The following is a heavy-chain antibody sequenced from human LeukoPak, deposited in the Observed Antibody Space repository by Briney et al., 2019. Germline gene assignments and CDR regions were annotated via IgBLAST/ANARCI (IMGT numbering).Heavy chain of an antibody. J-gene: IGHJ4*02. CDR3: ARGMGGWLFRVFDY. D-gene: IGHD3-9*01. CDR1: GFTFSSYG. V-gene: IGHV3-74*01. Sequence: GGSLRLSCAASGFTFSSYGMHWVRQAPGKGLVWVSRINSDGSSTSYADSVKGRFTISRDNAKNTLYLQMNSLRAEDTAVYYCARGMGGWLFRVFDYWGQGTLVTVSS. CDR2: INSDGSST.